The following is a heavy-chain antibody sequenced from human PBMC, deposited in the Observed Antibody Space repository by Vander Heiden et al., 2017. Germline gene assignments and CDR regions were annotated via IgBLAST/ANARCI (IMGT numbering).Heavy chain of an antibody. V-gene: IGHV5-51*01. D-gene: IGHD6-13*01. CDR3: ARLSLGTALNLWYFDL. CDR1: GYSFSIYW. Sequence: EVQLVQSGAEVKKPGESLEFSCKGSGYSFSIYWIGWVRQMPGKGLGWMGIIYPDDFDTRYSPSFQGQVTISVDKSISTAYLQWGSLKASDTAIYYCARLSLGTALNLWYFDLWGRGTLVTVSA. CDR2: IYPDDFDT. J-gene: IGHJ2*01.